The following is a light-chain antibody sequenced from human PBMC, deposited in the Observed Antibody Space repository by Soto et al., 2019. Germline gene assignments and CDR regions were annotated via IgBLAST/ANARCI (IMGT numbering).Light chain of an antibody. CDR2: EVN. Sequence: HSVLTQPPSASGSPGQSVAISCTGTSSDVGGYNYVSWYQQHPGKAPKLMIYEVNKRPSGVPDRFSGSKSGITASLTVSGLQAEDEADYYCISYAGSSNVFGTGTKVTVL. J-gene: IGLJ1*01. CDR1: SSDVGGYNY. CDR3: ISYAGSSNV. V-gene: IGLV2-8*01.